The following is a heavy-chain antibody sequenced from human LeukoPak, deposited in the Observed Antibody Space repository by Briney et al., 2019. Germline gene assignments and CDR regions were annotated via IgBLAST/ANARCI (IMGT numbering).Heavy chain of an antibody. D-gene: IGHD3-10*01. CDR2: ISGSSSSYI. V-gene: IGHV3-21*01. Sequence: PGGSLRLSCAASGFTFSRYSMNWVRQAPGKGLEWVSSISGSSSSYIYYADSLKGRFTISRDNAKNSLYLQMNSLRAEDTAVYYCARSLGQFDHWGQGTLVTVSS. J-gene: IGHJ4*02. CDR3: ARSLGQFDH. CDR1: GFTFSRYS.